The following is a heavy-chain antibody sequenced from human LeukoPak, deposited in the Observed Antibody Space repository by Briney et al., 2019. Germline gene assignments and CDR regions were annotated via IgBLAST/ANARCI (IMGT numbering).Heavy chain of an antibody. Sequence: GGSLRLSCAASGFTFSSYAMSWVRQAPGKGLEWVSAISGSGGSTYYADSVKGRFTISRDNSKNTLYLQMNSLRAEDTAVYYCARDGYYYDSTSLSGSTGYWGQGTLVTVSS. CDR1: GFTFSSYA. V-gene: IGHV3-23*01. CDR3: ARDGYYYDSTSLSGSTGY. CDR2: ISGSGGST. J-gene: IGHJ4*02. D-gene: IGHD3-22*01.